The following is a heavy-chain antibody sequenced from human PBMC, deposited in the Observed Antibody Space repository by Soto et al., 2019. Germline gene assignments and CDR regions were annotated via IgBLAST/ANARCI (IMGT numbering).Heavy chain of an antibody. CDR2: ITASGGTP. V-gene: IGHV3-23*01. J-gene: IGHJ3*01. Sequence: PGGSLRLSCAVSGFTFSTYAMSWVRQAPGKGLEWVSAITASGGTPYYADSVKGRFTISRDNSRNTLSLQMNSLRAEDTAIYYCVKKYSSNYASVDFWGQGTMVTVSS. CDR1: GFTFSTYA. D-gene: IGHD6-13*01. CDR3: VKKYSSNYASVDF.